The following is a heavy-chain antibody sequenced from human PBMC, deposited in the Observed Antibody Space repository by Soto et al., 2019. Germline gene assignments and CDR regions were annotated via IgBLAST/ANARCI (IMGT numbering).Heavy chain of an antibody. Sequence: SETLSLTCAVSGGSISSSNWWSWVRQPPGKGLEWIGEIYHSGSTNYNPSLKSRVTISVDKSKNQFSLKLSSMTAADTAVYYCARRKADTTPFPSPDEYWGQGTLVTVSS. D-gene: IGHD3-16*01. CDR2: IYHSGST. J-gene: IGHJ4*02. V-gene: IGHV4-4*02. CDR1: GGSISSSNW. CDR3: ARRKADTTPFPSPDEY.